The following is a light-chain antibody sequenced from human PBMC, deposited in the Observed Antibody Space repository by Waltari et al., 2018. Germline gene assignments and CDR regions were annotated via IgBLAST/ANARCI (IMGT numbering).Light chain of an antibody. V-gene: IGLV2-23*01. CDR3: CSFASSRTWV. CDR2: ENS. CDR1: TSDAATYNL. J-gene: IGLJ3*02. Sequence: QSALTQPASVTGSPGPSITISFTGSTSDAATYNLLSWYQQVPGRAPKLMIYENSRRPSDISHRFSGSKSGNTASLTISGLQAEDEADYYCCSFASSRTWVFGGGTKLTVL.